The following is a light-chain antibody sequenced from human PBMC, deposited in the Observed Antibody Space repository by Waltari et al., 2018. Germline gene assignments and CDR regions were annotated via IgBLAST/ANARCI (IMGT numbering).Light chain of an antibody. CDR3: QSSDSIETWV. CDR2: KDN. V-gene: IGLV3-25*03. J-gene: IGLJ3*02. Sequence: SYELTQPPSVSVSPGQTARITCSGDAMPKQYAHWYQQKPGQAPVLIIYKDNERPSGIPKRFSGSTSGTTVTLTISGVQAEDEADYYCQSSDSIETWVFGGGTKLTVL. CDR1: AMPKQY.